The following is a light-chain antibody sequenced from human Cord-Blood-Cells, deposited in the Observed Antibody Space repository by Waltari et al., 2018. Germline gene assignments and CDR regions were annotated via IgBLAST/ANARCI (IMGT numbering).Light chain of an antibody. CDR2: GAS. J-gene: IGKJ4*01. CDR1: QSVSSN. V-gene: IGKV3-15*01. CDR3: QQYNNWPPLT. Sequence: EIVMTQSPATLSVSPGERATLSCRASQSVSSNLAWYQQKPGQAPRLLIYGASTRVTGIPARFSGSGSGTEFTLTISSRQSEDFAVYYCQQYNNWPPLTFGGGTKLEIK.